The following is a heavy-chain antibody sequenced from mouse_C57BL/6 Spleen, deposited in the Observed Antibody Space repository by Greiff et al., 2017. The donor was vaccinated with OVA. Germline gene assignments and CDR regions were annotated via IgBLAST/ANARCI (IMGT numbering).Heavy chain of an antibody. CDR3: ARVSYSKDAMDY. Sequence: VQLKQSGPGLVKPSQTVFLTCTVTGISITTGNYRWSWIRQFPGNKLEWIGYIYYSGTITYNPSLTSRTTNTRDTPKNQLFLEMNSLTAEDTATYYCARVSYSKDAMDYWGQGTSVTVSS. CDR1: GISITTGNYR. D-gene: IGHD2-5*01. CDR2: IYYSGTI. V-gene: IGHV3-5*01. J-gene: IGHJ4*01.